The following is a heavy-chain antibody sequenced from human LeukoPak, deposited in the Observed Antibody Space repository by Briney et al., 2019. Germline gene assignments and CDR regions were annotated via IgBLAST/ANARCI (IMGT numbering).Heavy chain of an antibody. D-gene: IGHD6-19*01. Sequence: PGGSLRLSCAASGFTFSSYAMSWVRQAPGKGLEWVSAISGSGGSTYYADSVKGRFTISRDNSKNTLYLQMNSLRAEDTAVYYCAKVDSASSGWYEDWFDPWGQGTLVTVSS. CDR2: ISGSGGST. CDR1: GFTFSSYA. CDR3: AKVDSASSGWYEDWFDP. J-gene: IGHJ5*02. V-gene: IGHV3-23*01.